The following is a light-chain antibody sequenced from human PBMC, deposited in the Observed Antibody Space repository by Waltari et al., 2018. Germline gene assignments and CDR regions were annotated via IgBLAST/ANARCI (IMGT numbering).Light chain of an antibody. CDR2: AAS. J-gene: IGKJ2*01. CDR3: QQSYGAPYT. CDR1: QNISTY. Sequence: DIQMTQSPSSLSASLGDRITITCRASQNISTYLNWYQQEPGKDPELLIYAASNLQSGVPSRLSGSGSGTDFTLTISSLQPEDIATFYCQQSYGAPYTFGQGTKLEI. V-gene: IGKV1-39*01.